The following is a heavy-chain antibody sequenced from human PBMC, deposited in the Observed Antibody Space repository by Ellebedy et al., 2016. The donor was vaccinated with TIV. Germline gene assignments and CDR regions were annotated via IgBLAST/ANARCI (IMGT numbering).Heavy chain of an antibody. D-gene: IGHD1-7*01. CDR3: AAERRELLGNDAFDI. Sequence: GGSLRLPXAASGFTFGSYLIHWVRQAPGKGLVWVSRIDRDASVIGYADSVKGRFTISRDNAKNTVYLQMSGLRAEDTALYYCAAERRELLGNDAFDIWGQGTMVTVSS. J-gene: IGHJ3*02. V-gene: IGHV3-74*01. CDR2: IDRDASVI. CDR1: GFTFGSYL.